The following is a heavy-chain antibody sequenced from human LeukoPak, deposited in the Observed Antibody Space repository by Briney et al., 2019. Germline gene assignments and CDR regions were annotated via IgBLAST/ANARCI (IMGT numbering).Heavy chain of an antibody. CDR1: GGSFSGYY. J-gene: IGHJ4*02. CDR3: ARAPSTGTTCAFDY. CDR2: INHSGST. Sequence: SETLSLTCAVYGGSFSGYYWSWIRQPPGKGLEWIGEINHSGSTNYNPSLKSRVTISVDTSKNQFSLKLSSVTAADTAVYYCARAPSTGTTCAFDYWGQGTLVTVSS. V-gene: IGHV4-34*01. D-gene: IGHD1-7*01.